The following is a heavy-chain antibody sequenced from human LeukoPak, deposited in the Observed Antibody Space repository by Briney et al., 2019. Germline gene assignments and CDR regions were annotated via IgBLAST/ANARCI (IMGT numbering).Heavy chain of an antibody. V-gene: IGHV3-7*03. D-gene: IGHD5-12*01. CDR1: GFTVSSYW. J-gene: IGHJ4*02. CDR2: IKQDGSEK. CDR3: ASLATIRGDFDY. Sequence: GGSLRLSCAASGFTVSSYWMSWVRQAPGKGLEWVANIKQDGSEKYYVDSVKGRFTISRDNAKNSLYLQMNSLRAEDTAVYYCASLATIRGDFDYWGQGTLVTVSS.